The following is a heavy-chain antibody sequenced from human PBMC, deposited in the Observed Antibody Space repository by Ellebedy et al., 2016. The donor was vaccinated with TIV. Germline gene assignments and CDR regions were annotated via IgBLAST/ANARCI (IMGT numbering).Heavy chain of an antibody. CDR2: INQDGSDK. CDR1: GFSFRSYW. V-gene: IGHV3-7*01. J-gene: IGHJ3*02. Sequence: GGSLRLSCVASGFSFRSYWMTWVRQALGKGLEWVANINQDGSDKYYEDSVKGRFTIARDNAKNSLFLQMSSLRVEDTAVYYCATDGSYGDYLSPAHAFENWGQGTVVIVSS. D-gene: IGHD4-17*01. CDR3: ATDGSYGDYLSPAHAFEN.